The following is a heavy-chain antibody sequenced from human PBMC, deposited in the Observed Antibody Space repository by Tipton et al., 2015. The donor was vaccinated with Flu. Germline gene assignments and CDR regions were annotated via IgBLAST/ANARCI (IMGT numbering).Heavy chain of an antibody. CDR3: ARRAAGGYGSGSYLYGMDV. CDR2: IIPIFGTA. J-gene: IGHJ6*02. V-gene: IGHV1-69*01. D-gene: IGHD3-10*01. CDR1: GGTFSSYA. Sequence: QMQLVQSGAEVKKPGSSVKVSCKASGGTFSSYAISWVRQAPGQGLEWMGGIIPIFGTANYAQKFQGRVTITADESTSTAYMELSSLRSEDTVVYYCARRAAGGYGSGSYLYGMDVWGQGTTVTVSS.